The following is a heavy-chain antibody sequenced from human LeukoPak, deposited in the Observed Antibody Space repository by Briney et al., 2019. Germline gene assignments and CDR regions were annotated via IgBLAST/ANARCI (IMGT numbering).Heavy chain of an antibody. CDR2: IIPIFGTA. Sequence: GASVKVSCKASGGTFISYAISWVRQAPGQWLEWMGGIIPIFGTANYAQKFQGRVTITADESTSTAYMELSSLRSEDTAVYYCARVHVSGWHPVSIPLGPHYYYYYGMDVWGQGTTVTVSS. V-gene: IGHV1-69*13. CDR3: ARVHVSGWHPVSIPLGPHYYYYYGMDV. D-gene: IGHD6-19*01. J-gene: IGHJ6*02. CDR1: GGTFISYA.